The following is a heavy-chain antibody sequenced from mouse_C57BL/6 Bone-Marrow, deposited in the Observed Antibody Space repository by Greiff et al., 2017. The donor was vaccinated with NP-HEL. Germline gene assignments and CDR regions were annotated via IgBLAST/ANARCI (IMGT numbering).Heavy chain of an antibody. Sequence: EVKVEESEGGLVQPGSSMKLSCTASGFTFSDYYMAWVRQVPEKGLEWVANINYDGSSTYYLDSLKSRFIISRDNAKNILYLQMSSLKSEDTATYYCARGDYGRDMDYWGQGTSVTVSS. V-gene: IGHV5-16*01. CDR2: INYDGSST. CDR3: ARGDYGRDMDY. D-gene: IGHD2-4*01. CDR1: GFTFSDYY. J-gene: IGHJ4*01.